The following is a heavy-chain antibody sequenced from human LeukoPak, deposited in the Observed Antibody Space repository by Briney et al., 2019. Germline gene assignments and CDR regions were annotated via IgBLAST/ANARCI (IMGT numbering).Heavy chain of an antibody. D-gene: IGHD5-12*01. V-gene: IGHV3-43*02. J-gene: IGHJ5*02. CDR1: GFTFDDYA. CDR2: ISGDGGST. Sequence: HSGGSLRLACAASGFTFDDYAMHWVRQAPGKGLEWVSLISGDGGSTYYADSVKGRFTIPRDNSKNSLYLQMNSLRTEDTALYYCAKGYGGYGDWFDPWGQGTLVTVSS. CDR3: AKGYGGYGDWFDP.